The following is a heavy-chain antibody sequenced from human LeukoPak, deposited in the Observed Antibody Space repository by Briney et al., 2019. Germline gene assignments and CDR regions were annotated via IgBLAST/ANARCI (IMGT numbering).Heavy chain of an antibody. CDR2: ISGSGDTT. D-gene: IGHD2-2*01. CDR1: GFTFSNFG. J-gene: IGHJ4*02. CDR3: AKGGGGYLDY. V-gene: IGHV3-23*01. Sequence: GGSLRPSCAASGFTFSNFGMTWVRQAPGKGLEWVSTISGSGDTTYYPNSVKGRFTISRDNSKNTLYLQMNSLRAEDTAVYYCAKGGGGYLDYWGQGALVTVSS.